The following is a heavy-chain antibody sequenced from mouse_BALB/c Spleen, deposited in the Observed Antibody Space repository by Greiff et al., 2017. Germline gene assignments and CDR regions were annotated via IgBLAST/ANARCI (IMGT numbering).Heavy chain of an antibody. D-gene: IGHD2-14*01. Sequence: EVQRVESGGGLVKPGGSLKLSCAASGFTFSSYTMSWVRQTPEKRLEWVATISSGGSYTYYPDSVKGRFTISRDNAKNTLYLQMSSLKSEDTAMYYCTRERGGDRGYFDYWGQGTTLTVSS. CDR1: GFTFSSYT. J-gene: IGHJ2*01. CDR2: ISSGGSYT. CDR3: TRERGGDRGYFDY. V-gene: IGHV5-6-4*01.